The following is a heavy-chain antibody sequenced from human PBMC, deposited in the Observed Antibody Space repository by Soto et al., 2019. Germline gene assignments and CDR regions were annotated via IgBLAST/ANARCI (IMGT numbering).Heavy chain of an antibody. V-gene: IGHV4-34*01. J-gene: IGHJ4*02. CDR2: INHSGST. Sequence: QVQLQQWGAGLLKPSETLSLTCAVYGGSFSGYYWSWIRQPPGKGLEWIGEINHSGSTNYNPSRKSRVTISVDTSKNQFSLKLSSVTAADTAVYYCARDTTYYFDYWGQGTLVTVSS. CDR1: GGSFSGYY. CDR3: ARDTTYYFDY. D-gene: IGHD2-2*01.